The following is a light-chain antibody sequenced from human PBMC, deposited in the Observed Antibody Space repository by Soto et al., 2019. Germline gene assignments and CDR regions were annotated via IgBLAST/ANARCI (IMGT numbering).Light chain of an antibody. V-gene: IGLV6-57*04. CDR1: SGSIASNY. CDR2: EDN. Sequence: LTQPHSVSESPGKTVTISCTRSSGSIASNYVQWYQQRPGSAPTTVIYEDNQRPSGVPDRFSGSIDSSSNSASLTISGLKTEDEADYYCQSYDSSNPVVFGGGTKLTAL. J-gene: IGLJ2*01. CDR3: QSYDSSNPVV.